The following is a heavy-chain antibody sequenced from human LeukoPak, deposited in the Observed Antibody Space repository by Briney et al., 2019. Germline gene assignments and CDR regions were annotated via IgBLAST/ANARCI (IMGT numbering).Heavy chain of an antibody. Sequence: SETLSLTCTVSGGSISSDYCSSIRHPPRKGLEWVGYIYYIGSTNYNPSLKSRVTISVDTSKNQFSLKLSSVTAADTSVYYCARGRERWLQLRAFDIWGEGTMVTVSS. D-gene: IGHD5-24*01. CDR1: GGSISSDY. V-gene: IGHV4-59*01. CDR3: ARGRERWLQLRAFDI. CDR2: IYYIGST. J-gene: IGHJ3*02.